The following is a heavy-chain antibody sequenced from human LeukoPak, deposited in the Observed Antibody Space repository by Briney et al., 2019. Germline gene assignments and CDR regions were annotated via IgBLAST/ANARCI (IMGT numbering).Heavy chain of an antibody. CDR2: IDTSGDT. J-gene: IGHJ3*02. Sequence: SETLSLTCAVSGPSISRYYWSWIRQPAGKGLEWIGHIDTSGDTRYNPSLKSRVTMSGDTSKNQISLKLTSVTAADTAVYYCARDRRGELPAFDIWGQGTMVTVSS. CDR1: GPSISRYY. CDR3: ARDRRGELPAFDI. V-gene: IGHV4-4*07. D-gene: IGHD1-26*01.